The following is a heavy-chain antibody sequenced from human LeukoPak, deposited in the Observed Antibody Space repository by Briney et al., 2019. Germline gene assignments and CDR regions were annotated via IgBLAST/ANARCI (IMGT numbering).Heavy chain of an antibody. CDR1: GFTFSSYW. J-gene: IGHJ4*02. V-gene: IGHV3-7*01. Sequence: GGSLRLSCAASGFTFSSYWMSWVRQAPGKGLEWVANIKQDGSEKYYVDSVKGRFTISRDNAKNSLYLQMNSLRAEDTAVYYCAKDKEYGSGSYYTTPFDYWGQGTLVTVSS. D-gene: IGHD3-10*01. CDR3: AKDKEYGSGSYYTTPFDY. CDR2: IKQDGSEK.